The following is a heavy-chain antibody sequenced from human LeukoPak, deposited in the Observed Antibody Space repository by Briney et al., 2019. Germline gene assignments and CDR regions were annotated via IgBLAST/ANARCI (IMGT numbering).Heavy chain of an antibody. D-gene: IGHD2-15*01. CDR1: GGSIRGYY. CDR3: ARTTEGYCRGGSCYYYYYYMDV. J-gene: IGHJ6*03. Sequence: SETLSLTCNVSGGSIRGYYWSWIRQPPGKGLEWIGYIYYSGSTNYNPSLKSRVTISVDTSKNQFSLKLSSVTAADTAVYYCARTTEGYCRGGSCYYYYYYMDVWGKGTTVTVSS. CDR2: IYYSGST. V-gene: IGHV4-59*01.